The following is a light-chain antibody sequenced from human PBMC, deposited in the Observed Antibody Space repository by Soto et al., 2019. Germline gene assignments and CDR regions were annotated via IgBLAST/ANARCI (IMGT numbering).Light chain of an antibody. CDR1: PSVSNNY. CDR3: QQYARAPCT. V-gene: IGKV3-20*01. CDR2: GAS. J-gene: IGKJ3*01. Sequence: LLTQVPGSLSLSPGERATLSCRASPSVSNNYLAWYQQEPGQAPRXHIYGASSRSTGVPDTVSAXGSGTDFTLTISRLEPEDFAVYYLQQYARAPCTFSPRSKVDIK.